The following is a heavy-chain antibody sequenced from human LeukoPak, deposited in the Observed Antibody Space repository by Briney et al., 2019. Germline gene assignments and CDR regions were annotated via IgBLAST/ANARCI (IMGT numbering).Heavy chain of an antibody. J-gene: IGHJ4*02. CDR2: LTSSSNYI. Sequence: GGSLRLSCAASGFTFTSYAMEWVGKAPGQGLGWLSFLTSSSNYIYYADSVKGRFTISRDNAKSSLYLQMNSLRAEDTAIYYCARLSGSSYGKYYFDYWGQGTLVTVSS. D-gene: IGHD1-26*01. CDR3: ARLSGSSYGKYYFDY. CDR1: GFTFTSYA. V-gene: IGHV3-21*01.